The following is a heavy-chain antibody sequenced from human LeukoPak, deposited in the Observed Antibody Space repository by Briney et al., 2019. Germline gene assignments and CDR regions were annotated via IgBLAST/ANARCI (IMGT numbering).Heavy chain of an antibody. Sequence: GGSLRLSCTASGFTFNNYAMYWVRQAPRKGLEWVAGIFGSGGSAHYADFVKGRFTISRDNSKNTVYLQMDSLRGEDTALYYCTKTTTGYSSGQYPGWPADHWGQGALVTVSS. CDR2: IFGSGGSA. V-gene: IGHV3-23*01. D-gene: IGHD3-22*01. CDR1: GFTFNNYA. CDR3: TKTTTGYSSGQYPGWPADH. J-gene: IGHJ4*02.